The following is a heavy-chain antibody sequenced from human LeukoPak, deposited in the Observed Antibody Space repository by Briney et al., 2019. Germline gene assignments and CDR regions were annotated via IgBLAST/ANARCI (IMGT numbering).Heavy chain of an antibody. CDR3: ARQTSGFIVGAERDDAFDI. Sequence: RTSETLSLTCTVSGGSISSSSYYWGWIRQPPGKGLEWIGSIYYSGSTYYNPSLESRVTISVDTSKNQFSLKLSSVTAADTAVYYCARQTSGFIVGAERDDAFDIWGQGTMVTVSS. J-gene: IGHJ3*02. CDR2: IYYSGST. D-gene: IGHD1-26*01. V-gene: IGHV4-39*01. CDR1: GGSISSSSYY.